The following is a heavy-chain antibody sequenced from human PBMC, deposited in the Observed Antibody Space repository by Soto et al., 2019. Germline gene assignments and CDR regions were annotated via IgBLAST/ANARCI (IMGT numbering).Heavy chain of an antibody. CDR2: IRSKANSYAT. CDR3: AKDTYYYSSSGYYVFDS. J-gene: IGHJ4*02. CDR1: GFTFSGSA. D-gene: IGHD3-22*01. V-gene: IGHV3-73*01. Sequence: GGSLRLSCAASGFTFSGSAMHWVRQASGKGLEWVGRIRSKANSYATAYAASVKGRFTISRDDSKTTAYLQMNSLRAEDTAVYYCAKDTYYYSSSGYYVFDSWGQGTLVTVSS.